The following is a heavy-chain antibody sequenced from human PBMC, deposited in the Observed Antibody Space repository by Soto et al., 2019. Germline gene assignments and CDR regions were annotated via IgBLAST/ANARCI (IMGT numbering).Heavy chain of an antibody. CDR3: AKDVLRYFDWLLTGYFDY. J-gene: IGHJ4*02. V-gene: IGHV3-30*18. Sequence: QVQLVESGGGVVQPGRSLRLSCAASGFTFSSYGMHWVRQAPGKGLEWVAVISYDGSNKYYADSVKGRFTISRDNSKNTLYLQMNGLRAEDTAVYYCAKDVLRYFDWLLTGYFDYWGQGTLVTVSS. D-gene: IGHD3-9*01. CDR2: ISYDGSNK. CDR1: GFTFSSYG.